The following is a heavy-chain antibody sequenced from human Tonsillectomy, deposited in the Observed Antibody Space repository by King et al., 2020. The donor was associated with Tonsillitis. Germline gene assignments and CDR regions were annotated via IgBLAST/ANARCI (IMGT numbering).Heavy chain of an antibody. Sequence: QLVQSGTEVKKPGASLKISCKGSGYSFTNYRIGWVRQMPGKGLEWMGIIFPGDSDTWYSPSFQGQVTISADESIHTAYLQWSSLKASETAIYYCARHAGHDFLTGFYNSFDSWGQGTLVTVSS. J-gene: IGHJ5*01. CDR3: ARHAGHDFLTGFYNSFDS. D-gene: IGHD3-9*01. CDR2: IFPGDSDT. CDR1: GYSFTNYR. V-gene: IGHV5-51*01.